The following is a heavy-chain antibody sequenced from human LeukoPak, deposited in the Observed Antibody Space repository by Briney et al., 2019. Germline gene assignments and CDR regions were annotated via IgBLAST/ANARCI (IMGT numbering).Heavy chain of an antibody. Sequence: GASVKVSCKASGGTFSSYAISWVRQAPGQGLEWMGGIIPIFGTANYAQKFKGRVTITADESTSTAYMELSSLRSEDTAVYYCARGTRVLWFGELSSYYMDVWGKGTTVTISS. CDR2: IIPIFGTA. D-gene: IGHD3-10*01. CDR3: ARGTRVLWFGELSSYYMDV. V-gene: IGHV1-69*13. CDR1: GGTFSSYA. J-gene: IGHJ6*03.